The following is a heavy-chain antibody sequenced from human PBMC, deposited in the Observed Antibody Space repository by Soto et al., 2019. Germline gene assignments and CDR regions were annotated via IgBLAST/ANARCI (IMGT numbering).Heavy chain of an antibody. CDR2: INWNGGST. CDR1: GFTFDDYG. Sequence: GGSLRLSCAASGFTFDDYGMSWVRQAPGKGLEWVSGINWNGGSTGYADSVKGRFTISRDNAKNSLYLQMNSLRAEDTAVYYCARRPWLVPGGHDAFDIWGQGTMVTVSS. V-gene: IGHV3-20*04. J-gene: IGHJ3*02. CDR3: ARRPWLVPGGHDAFDI. D-gene: IGHD6-19*01.